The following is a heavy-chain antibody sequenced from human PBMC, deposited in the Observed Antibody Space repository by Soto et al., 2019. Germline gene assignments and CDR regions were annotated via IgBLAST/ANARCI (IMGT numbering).Heavy chain of an antibody. CDR2: ISGVDHST. Sequence: QLLESGGGLVQPGGSLRLSCAASGFTFNNYAMSWVRQAPGKGLEWVSAISGVDHSTYYADSVKGRFTISRDNSKNPLFLQMNRLRVHDSAICYRAKFQGTTFFPFDYWGQGTLVTVAS. J-gene: IGHJ4*02. V-gene: IGHV3-23*01. D-gene: IGHD3-3*02. CDR3: AKFQGTTFFPFDY. CDR1: GFTFNNYA.